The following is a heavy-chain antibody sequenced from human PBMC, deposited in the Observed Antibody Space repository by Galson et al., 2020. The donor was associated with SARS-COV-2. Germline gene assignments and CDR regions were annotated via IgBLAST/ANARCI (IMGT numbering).Heavy chain of an antibody. D-gene: IGHD3-10*01. J-gene: IGHJ4*02. CDR1: GFYFDNND. CDR3: ARERGANSMLRGVRE. Sequence: AGGSLRLSCAASGFYFDNNDMHWLRQAPGKGLEWVAGIWYDGSKKYHADSLKGRFTISRDNSKNTLFLQMNSLRVEDTAVYYCARERGANSMLRGVREWGQGTLVTVSS. V-gene: IGHV3-33*01. CDR2: IWYDGSKK.